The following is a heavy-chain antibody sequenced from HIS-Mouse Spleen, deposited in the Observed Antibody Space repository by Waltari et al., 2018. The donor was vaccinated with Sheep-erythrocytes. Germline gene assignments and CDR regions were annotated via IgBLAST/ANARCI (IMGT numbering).Heavy chain of an antibody. CDR2: ISSSSSYI. J-gene: IGHJ4*02. CDR3: ARVASGATFDY. D-gene: IGHD1-26*01. Sequence: EVQLVESGGGLVKPGGSLRLSCAASGFSFSSYSIIWVRQAPGKGLEWVSSISSSSSYIYYADSVKGRFTISRDNAKNSLYLQMNSLRAEDTAVYYCARVASGATFDYWGQGTLVTVSS. CDR1: GFSFSSYS. V-gene: IGHV3-21*01.